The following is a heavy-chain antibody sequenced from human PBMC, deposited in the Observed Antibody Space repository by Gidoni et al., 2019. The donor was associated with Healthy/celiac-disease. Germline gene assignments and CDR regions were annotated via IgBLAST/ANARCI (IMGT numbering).Heavy chain of an antibody. V-gene: IGHV4-34*01. CDR2: INHSGST. CDR3: ARGEYSRVYFDY. J-gene: IGHJ4*02. Sequence: QVQLQQWGAGLLTPSETLSLTCAVYGGSFSGYYWSWIRQPPGTGLEWIGEINHSGSTNYNPALKSRVTISVDTSKNQFSLKLSSVTAADTAVYYCARGEYSRVYFDYWGQGTLVTVSS. D-gene: IGHD6-6*01. CDR1: GGSFSGYY.